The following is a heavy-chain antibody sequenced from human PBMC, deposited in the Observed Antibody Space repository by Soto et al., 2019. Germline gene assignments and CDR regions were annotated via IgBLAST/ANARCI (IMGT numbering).Heavy chain of an antibody. D-gene: IGHD3-16*01. V-gene: IGHV1-2*02. CDR2: INPNGDDT. J-gene: IGHJ4*02. CDR3: ARDQRSYGEVPFDY. Sequence: GASVKVSCKASGYTFTGYYMRWVRQAPGQGLEWMGWINPNGDDTKYAQKFQERVTMTRDTSRNTVYMEVSRLQSDDTAVYYCARDQRSYGEVPFDYWGQGTLVTGSS. CDR1: GYTFTGYY.